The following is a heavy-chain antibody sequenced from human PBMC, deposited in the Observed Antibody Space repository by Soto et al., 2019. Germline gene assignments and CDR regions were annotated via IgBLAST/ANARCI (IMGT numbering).Heavy chain of an antibody. Sequence: EVQLVESGGGLVQPGGSLKLSCAASGFTFSGSAMHWVRQASGKGLEWVGRIRSKANSYATAYAASVKGRFTISRDDSKNTAYLQMNSLKTEDTAMYYCTRRFLEWLDLDYGMDVWGQGTTVTVSS. J-gene: IGHJ6*02. CDR2: IRSKANSYAT. CDR3: TRRFLEWLDLDYGMDV. CDR1: GFTFSGSA. V-gene: IGHV3-73*02. D-gene: IGHD3-3*01.